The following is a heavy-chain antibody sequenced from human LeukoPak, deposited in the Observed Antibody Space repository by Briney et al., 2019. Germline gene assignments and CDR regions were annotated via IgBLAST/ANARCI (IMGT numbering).Heavy chain of an antibody. CDR1: GFTFSSYE. CDR3: AREGAFYFDY. Sequence: GGSLRLSCAASGFTFSSYEMIWVRQAPGKGLEWVSYISGSGTTISYADSVKGRFTISRDNAKNSLYLQMNSLRAEDTAIYYCAREGAFYFDYWGQGTLVTVSS. V-gene: IGHV3-48*03. CDR2: ISGSGTTI. D-gene: IGHD4/OR15-4a*01. J-gene: IGHJ4*02.